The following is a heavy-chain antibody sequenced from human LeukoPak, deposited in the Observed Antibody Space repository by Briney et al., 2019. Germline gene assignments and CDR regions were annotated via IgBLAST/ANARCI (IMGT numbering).Heavy chain of an antibody. CDR3: ARDRGYYGIDY. CDR1: GFTFSSYA. D-gene: IGHD3-10*01. CDR2: IYSGGST. J-gene: IGHJ4*02. V-gene: IGHV3-53*01. Sequence: GGSLRLSCAASGFTFSSYAMSWVRQAPGKGLEWVSVIYSGGSTYYADSVKGRFTISRDNPKNTLYLQMNSLRAEDTAVYYCARDRGYYGIDYWGQGTLVTVSS.